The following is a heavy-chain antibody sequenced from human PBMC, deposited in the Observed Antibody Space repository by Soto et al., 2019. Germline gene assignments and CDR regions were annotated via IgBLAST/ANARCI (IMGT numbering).Heavy chain of an antibody. CDR1: GGTFSSYA. V-gene: IGHV1-69*01. CDR3: ARDSLRVGATLSFDY. D-gene: IGHD1-26*01. J-gene: IGHJ4*02. Sequence: QVQLVQSGAEVKKPGSSVKVSCKASGGTFSSYAISWVRQAPGQGLEWMGGIIPIFGTANYSQKVQGRVTITADESTSTAYMELSSLRSKDTAVYYCARDSLRVGATLSFDYWGQGTLVTVSS. CDR2: IIPIFGTA.